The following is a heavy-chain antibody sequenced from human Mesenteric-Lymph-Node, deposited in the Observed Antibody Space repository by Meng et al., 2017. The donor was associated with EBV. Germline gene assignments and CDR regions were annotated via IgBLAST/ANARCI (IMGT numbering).Heavy chain of an antibody. J-gene: IGHJ5*02. CDR2: IHHSGAT. V-gene: IGHV4-4*02. CDR1: GGSISSDNW. Sequence: VEPWGSGRGVGRPWGTLSLACAVPGGSISSDNWWTWVRQPPGKGLEWMGEIHHSGATNYNPSLKSRVTISVDKSKNQFSLKLSSVTAADAAVYFCASVIYGSGLNSWFDPWGHGTLVTVSS. D-gene: IGHD3-10*01. CDR3: ASVIYGSGLNSWFDP.